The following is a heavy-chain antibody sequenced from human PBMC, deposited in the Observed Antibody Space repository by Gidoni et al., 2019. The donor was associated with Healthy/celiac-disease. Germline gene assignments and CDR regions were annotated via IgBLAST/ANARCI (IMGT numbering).Heavy chain of an antibody. Sequence: VQLQESGPGLVKPSETLSLTCTVPGGSISSYYWSWIRPPAGMGLEWIGRIYTSGSTNYNPSLKSRVTMSVDTSKNQFSLKLSSVPAADTAVYYCATVLHRRYYYYYYMDVWGKGTTVTVSS. J-gene: IGHJ6*03. CDR3: ATVLHRRYYYYYYMDV. CDR2: IYTSGST. V-gene: IGHV4-4*07. D-gene: IGHD1-26*01. CDR1: GGSISSYY.